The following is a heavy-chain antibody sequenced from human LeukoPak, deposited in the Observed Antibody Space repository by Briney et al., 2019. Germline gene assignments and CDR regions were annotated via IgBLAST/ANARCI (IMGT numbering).Heavy chain of an antibody. J-gene: IGHJ4*02. D-gene: IGHD3-22*01. CDR1: GFTFSSYG. CDR2: IWYDGSNK. CDR3: ARDGGYYDSSGYYYTVGYYFDY. V-gene: IGHV3-33*01. Sequence: PGGSLRLSCAASGFTFSSYGMHWVRQAPGKGLEWVAVIWYDGSNKYYADSVKGRFTISRGNSKNTLYLQMNSLRAEDTAVYYCARDGGYYDSSGYYYTVGYYFDYWGQGTLVTVSS.